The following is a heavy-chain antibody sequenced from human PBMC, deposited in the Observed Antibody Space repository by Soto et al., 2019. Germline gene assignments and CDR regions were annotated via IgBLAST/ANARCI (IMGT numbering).Heavy chain of an antibody. CDR3: ARDPHLEYSSSSFDY. D-gene: IGHD6-6*01. CDR2: TYYRSKWYN. V-gene: IGHV6-1*01. CDR1: GDSVSSNSAA. Sequence: TFSLTCAISGDSVSSNSAAWNWIRQSPSRGLEWLGRTYYRSKWYNDYAVSVKSRITINPDTSKNQFSLQLNSVTPEDTAVYYCARDPHLEYSSSSFDYWGQGTLVTVSS. J-gene: IGHJ4*02.